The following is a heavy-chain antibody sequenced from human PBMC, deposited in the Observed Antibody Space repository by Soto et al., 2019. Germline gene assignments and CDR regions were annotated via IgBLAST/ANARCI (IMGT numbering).Heavy chain of an antibody. Sequence: SVKVSCKASGGTLSSFINYPINWVRQAPGQGLEWMGGIVPNVGTVNYAQKFQGRVTITADKSTGTAYMEVSSLRSEDTALYYCARRDTSGFLRYFDFWGQGTPVTVSS. V-gene: IGHV1-69*06. J-gene: IGHJ4*02. CDR1: GGTLSSFINYP. D-gene: IGHD3-3*01. CDR3: ARRDTSGFLRYFDF. CDR2: IVPNVGTV.